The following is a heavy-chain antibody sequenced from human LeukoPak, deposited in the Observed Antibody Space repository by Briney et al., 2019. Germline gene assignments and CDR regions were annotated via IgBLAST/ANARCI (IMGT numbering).Heavy chain of an antibody. CDR1: GYTFSTYG. J-gene: IGHJ4*02. V-gene: IGHV1-18*01. CDR2: MSGDNGNK. CDR3: ARDGYFDY. Sequence: ASVKISCKASGYTFSTYGIAWVRQAPGEGLEWMGWMSGDNGNKKYAQKFQGRVTMTTDTTTTTAYMELRSLRSDDTAVYYCARDGYFDYWGQGTLVTVSS.